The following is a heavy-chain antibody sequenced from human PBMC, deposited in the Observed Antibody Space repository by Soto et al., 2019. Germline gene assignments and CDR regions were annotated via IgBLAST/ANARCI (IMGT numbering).Heavy chain of an antibody. Sequence: EVQLVESGGGLVQPGGSLRLSCAASGFSFNTYWMIWARQAPGKGLEWVASIKEDGNEEFYVDSVRGRFTISRDNAKESRYLQMNSLRAEDTAIYYCERDRQSNGGFRRNAYWGQGTLVTVSS. V-gene: IGHV3-7*01. D-gene: IGHD2-8*01. CDR3: ERDRQSNGGFRRNAY. CDR2: IKEDGNEE. J-gene: IGHJ4*02. CDR1: GFSFNTYW.